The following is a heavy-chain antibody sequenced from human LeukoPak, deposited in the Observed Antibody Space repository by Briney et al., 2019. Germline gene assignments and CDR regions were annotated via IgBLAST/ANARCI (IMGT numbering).Heavy chain of an antibody. D-gene: IGHD6-13*01. J-gene: IGHJ4*02. V-gene: IGHV4-59*01. CDR1: GGSISSYY. CDR3: ARGVYIAAAQYAY. Sequence: ETLSLTCTVSGGSISSYYWSWIRQPPGKGLEGIGYIYYSGTTNYNPSLKSRVTISVDTSKNQFSLKLSSVTAADTAVYYCARGVYIAAAQYAYWGQGTLVTVSS. CDR2: IYYSGTT.